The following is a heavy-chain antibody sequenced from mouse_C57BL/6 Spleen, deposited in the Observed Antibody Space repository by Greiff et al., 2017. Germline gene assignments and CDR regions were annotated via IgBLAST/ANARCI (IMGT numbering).Heavy chain of an antibody. Sequence: QVQLQQPGAELVRPGSSVKLSCKASGYTFTSYWMDWVKQRPGQGLEWIGNIYPSDSETHYNQKFKDKATLTVDKSSSTAYMQLSSLTSEDSAVYYCARRRLLSFAYWGQGTLVTVSA. D-gene: IGHD2-3*01. J-gene: IGHJ3*01. CDR1: GYTFTSYW. CDR3: ARRRLLSFAY. V-gene: IGHV1-61*01. CDR2: IYPSDSET.